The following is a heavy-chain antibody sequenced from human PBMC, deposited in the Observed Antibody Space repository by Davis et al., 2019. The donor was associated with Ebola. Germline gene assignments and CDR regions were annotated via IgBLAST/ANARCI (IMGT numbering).Heavy chain of an antibody. V-gene: IGHV3-23*01. D-gene: IGHD1-14*01. CDR1: GLTFSSYA. J-gene: IGHJ6*02. Sequence: GGSLRLSCAASGLTFSSYAMSWVRQAPGKGLEWVSSVSGSGGSTYYADSVKGRFTISRDSARNMLYLEMSSVRVEDTALYYCSRGGPRASLDVWGQGTTVTVSS. CDR3: SRGGPRASLDV. CDR2: VSGSGGST.